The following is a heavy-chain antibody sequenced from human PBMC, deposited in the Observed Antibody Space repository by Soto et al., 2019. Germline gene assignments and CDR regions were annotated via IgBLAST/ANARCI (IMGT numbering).Heavy chain of an antibody. J-gene: IGHJ6*02. CDR2: ISGCGAST. V-gene: IGHV3-23*01. CDR1: GFTFSGSA. CDR3: ATTSPMVRG. Sequence: EVQLLESGGALVQPGGSLRLSCAASGFTFSGSALSWVRQAPGKGLECLSAISGCGASTYYADSVKGRFTISRDNSKNTVYLQMNSLRAEDTAIYYCATTSPMVRGWGQGTTVTVSS. D-gene: IGHD3-10*01.